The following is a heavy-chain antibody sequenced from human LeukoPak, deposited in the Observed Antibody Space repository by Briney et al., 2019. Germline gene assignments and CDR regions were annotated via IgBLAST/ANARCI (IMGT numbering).Heavy chain of an antibody. CDR1: GYTFTGYY. J-gene: IGHJ4*02. Sequence: ASVKVSCKASGYTFTGYYMHWVRLAPGQGLEWMGWINPNSGGTNYAQKFQGRVTMTRDTSISTAYMELSRLRSDDTAVYYCARDLPIVVVPAAVFDYWGQGTLVTVSS. CDR3: ARDLPIVVVPAAVFDY. D-gene: IGHD2-2*01. V-gene: IGHV1-2*02. CDR2: INPNSGGT.